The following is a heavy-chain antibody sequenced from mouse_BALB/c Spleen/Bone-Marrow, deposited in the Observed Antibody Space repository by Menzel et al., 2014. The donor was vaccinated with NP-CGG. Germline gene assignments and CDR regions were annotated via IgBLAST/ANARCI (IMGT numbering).Heavy chain of an antibody. CDR3: ARDMGGLLFDY. Sequence: EVQLVESGGGLVPPGGSLRLSCATSGFTFTDYYMNWVRQPPGKALEWLGFIRNKAYSYTTEYSASVKGRFTISRDNSQSILYLQMNTLRAEDSATYYCARDMGGLLFDYWGQGTTLTVSS. D-gene: IGHD2-3*01. J-gene: IGHJ2*01. CDR2: IRNKAYSYTT. V-gene: IGHV7-3*02. CDR1: GFTFTDYY.